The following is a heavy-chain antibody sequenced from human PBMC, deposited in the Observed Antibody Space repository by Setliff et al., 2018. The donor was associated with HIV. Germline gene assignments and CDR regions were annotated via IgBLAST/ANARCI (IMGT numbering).Heavy chain of an antibody. Sequence: GSLRLSCVASGFTFSSYSMNWVRQAPGKGLEWVSYISSSSSYTHYADSVKGRFTISRDNAKNSLYLQMNTLRAEDTAVYFCARSPYGDYGLDYWGQGTLVTVSS. CDR3: ARSPYGDYGLDY. CDR2: ISSSSSYT. D-gene: IGHD4-17*01. V-gene: IGHV3-21*01. J-gene: IGHJ4*02. CDR1: GFTFSSYS.